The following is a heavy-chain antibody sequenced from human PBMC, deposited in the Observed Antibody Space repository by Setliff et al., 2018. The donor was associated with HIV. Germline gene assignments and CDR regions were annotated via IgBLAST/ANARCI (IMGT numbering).Heavy chain of an antibody. Sequence: GGSLRLSCVASGLPFYNYWMTWLRRAPGRGLEWVANIKQDGSDMHYIESVKGRFTIFRDNAKNSVFLQMNSLRAEDTGVYYCATQTGFYNSHWYDYWGQGTMVPVSS. D-gene: IGHD6-13*01. V-gene: IGHV3-7*01. CDR2: IKQDGSDM. J-gene: IGHJ4*02. CDR3: ATQTGFYNSHWYDY. CDR1: GLPFYNYW.